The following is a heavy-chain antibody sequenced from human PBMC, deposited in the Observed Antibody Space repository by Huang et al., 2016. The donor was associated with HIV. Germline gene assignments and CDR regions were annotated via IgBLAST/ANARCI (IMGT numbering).Heavy chain of an antibody. CDR1: GYSFSSYW. CDR3: ARRFSSSSGYFDY. J-gene: IGHJ4*02. D-gene: IGHD6-6*01. CDR2: IFPDDPDT. Sequence: VQLVQSGAEVTKPGESLKISCKGSGYSFSSYWIAWVRQMPGKGLEWSGIIFPDDPDTTYSPSLEGQGTISADKSIGTAYRQWSSLKASDTAMYYCARRFSSSSGYFDYWGQGSLVTVSS. V-gene: IGHV5-51*01.